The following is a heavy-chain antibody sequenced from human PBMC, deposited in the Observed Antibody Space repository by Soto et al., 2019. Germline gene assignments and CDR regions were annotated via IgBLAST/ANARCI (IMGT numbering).Heavy chain of an antibody. V-gene: IGHV4-31*03. Sequence: SETLSLTCTVSGGYISGGGYYCSWVRQHPGKGLEWIGYIYYSGSTYYNPSLKSRVTISVDTSKNQFSLKLSSVTAADTAVYYCARDRPEAAGVPSYFDYWGQGTLVT. D-gene: IGHD6-13*01. CDR2: IYYSGST. CDR3: ARDRPEAAGVPSYFDY. J-gene: IGHJ4*02. CDR1: GGYISGGGYY.